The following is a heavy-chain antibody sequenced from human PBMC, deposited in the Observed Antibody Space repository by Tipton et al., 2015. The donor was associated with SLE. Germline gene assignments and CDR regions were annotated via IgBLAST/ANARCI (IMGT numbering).Heavy chain of an antibody. Sequence: SLRLSCAASGFTFSSYAMHCVRQAPGKGLEWVAVISYDGSNKYYADSVKGRFTISRDNSKNTLYLQMNSLRAEDTAVYYCAREGKAAGIYWYFDLWGRGTLVTVSS. J-gene: IGHJ2*01. V-gene: IGHV3-30*04. CDR1: GFTFSSYA. CDR3: AREGKAAGIYWYFDL. CDR2: ISYDGSNK. D-gene: IGHD6-13*01.